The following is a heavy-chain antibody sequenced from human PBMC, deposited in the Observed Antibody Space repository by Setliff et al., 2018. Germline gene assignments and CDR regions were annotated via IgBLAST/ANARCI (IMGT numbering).Heavy chain of an antibody. V-gene: IGHV1-18*01. CDR2: ISAYNGYI. J-gene: IGHJ3*02. Sequence: AASVKVSCKASGYTFSNYGISWVRQAPGQGLEWMGWISAYNGYIIYAQKLQGRVTMTTDTSTSTAYMEVRSLRSDDTAVYYCARAPGTVVVPASRSAFDIWGQGTMVTRLL. D-gene: IGHD2-2*01. CDR1: GYTFSNYG. CDR3: ARAPGTVVVPASRSAFDI.